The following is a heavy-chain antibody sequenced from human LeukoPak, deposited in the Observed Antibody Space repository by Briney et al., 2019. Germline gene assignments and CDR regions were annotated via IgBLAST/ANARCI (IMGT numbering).Heavy chain of an antibody. Sequence: GGSLRLSCAASGFTFSSYGMHWVRQAPGKGLEWVAFIRYDGSNKYYADPVKGRFTISRDNSKNTLYLQMNSLRAEDTAVYYCAKDSLWFGELLYADFDYWGQGTLVTVSS. CDR2: IRYDGSNK. V-gene: IGHV3-30*02. CDR1: GFTFSSYG. J-gene: IGHJ4*02. CDR3: AKDSLWFGELLYADFDY. D-gene: IGHD3-10*01.